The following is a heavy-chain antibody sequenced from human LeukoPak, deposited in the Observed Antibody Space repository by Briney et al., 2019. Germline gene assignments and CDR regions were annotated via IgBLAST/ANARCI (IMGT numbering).Heavy chain of an antibody. CDR2: IDKHGSGK. CDR1: GFTFSISW. CDR3: ARDGGWGYYDL. Sequence: PGGSLRLSCVASGFTFSISWVTWVRQAPGKGQEWVANIDKHGSGKYYIDSVKGRFAISRDYASNSVFLQMSSLRAEDTSVYYCARDGGWGYYDLWGQGTPVTVSS. V-gene: IGHV3-7*01. J-gene: IGHJ4*02. D-gene: IGHD3-16*01.